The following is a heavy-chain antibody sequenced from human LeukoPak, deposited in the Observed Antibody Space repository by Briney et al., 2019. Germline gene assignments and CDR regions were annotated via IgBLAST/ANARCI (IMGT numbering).Heavy chain of an antibody. V-gene: IGHV1-18*01. CDR1: GYTFTSYD. D-gene: IGHD3-10*01. CDR3: ARDLDGSGSYYTDY. Sequence: ASVKVSCKASGYTFTSYDINWVRQAPGQGLEWMGWISAYNGNTKYAQKFQGRFTMTIDTSTSTAYMELRSLTSDDTAVYYCARDLDGSGSYYTDYWGQGTLVTVSS. CDR2: ISAYNGNT. J-gene: IGHJ4*02.